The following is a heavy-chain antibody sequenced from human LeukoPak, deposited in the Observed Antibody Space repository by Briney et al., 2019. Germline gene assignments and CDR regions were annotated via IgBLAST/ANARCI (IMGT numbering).Heavy chain of an antibody. CDR3: ASTSSSWSGPAWFDP. J-gene: IGHJ5*02. V-gene: IGHV4-39*07. CDR2: IYYSGST. CDR1: GGSISSSSYY. D-gene: IGHD6-13*01. Sequence: SETLSLTCTVSGGSISSSSYYWGWIRQPPGKGLEWIGTIYYSGSTNYNPSLKSRVTISVDTSKNQFSLKLSSVTAADTAVYYCASTSSSWSGPAWFDPWGQGTLVTVSS.